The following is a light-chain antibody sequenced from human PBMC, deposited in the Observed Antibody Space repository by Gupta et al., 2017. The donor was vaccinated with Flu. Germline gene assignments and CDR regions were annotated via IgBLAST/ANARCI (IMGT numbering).Light chain of an antibody. Sequence: DIVMTQSPDSLPVSLGERPTINCKSSQSVLYSSNNRNYLAWYQQNLVQPPKLLIYWVSTRESGVPDRFTGCGSGTDFTLTISILQAEDVAVYYCQQSYSTRPTFGQGTKAEIK. V-gene: IGKV4-1*01. J-gene: IGKJ1*01. CDR1: QSVLYSSNNRNY. CDR3: QQSYSTRPT. CDR2: WVS.